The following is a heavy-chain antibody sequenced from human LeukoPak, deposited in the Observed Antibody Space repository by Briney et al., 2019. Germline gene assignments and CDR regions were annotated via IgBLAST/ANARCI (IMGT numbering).Heavy chain of an antibody. CDR2: INHSGST. J-gene: IGHJ4*02. CDR3: ARDGLYSHGYSYFDY. Sequence: KPSETLSLTCAVYGGSFSGYYWSWIRQPPGKGLEWIGEINHSGSTNYNPSLKSRVTISVDTSKNQFSLKLSSVTAADTAVYYCARDGLYSHGYSYFDYWGQGNLVTVSS. D-gene: IGHD5-18*01. CDR1: GGSFSGYY. V-gene: IGHV4-34*01.